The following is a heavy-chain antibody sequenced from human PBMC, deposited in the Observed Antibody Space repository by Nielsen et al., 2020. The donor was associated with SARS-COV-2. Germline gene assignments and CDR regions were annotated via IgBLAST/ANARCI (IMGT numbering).Heavy chain of an antibody. Sequence: GESLKISCAASGFTFSSYGMHWVRQAPGKGLEWVAVIWYDGSNKYYADSVKGRFTTSRDNSKNTLYLQMNSLRAEDTAVYYCARARGAYGDYYYYYYTDVWGQGTLVTVSS. J-gene: IGHJ6*03. CDR2: IWYDGSNK. D-gene: IGHD4-17*01. CDR3: ARARGAYGDYYYYYYTDV. V-gene: IGHV3-33*01. CDR1: GFTFSSYG.